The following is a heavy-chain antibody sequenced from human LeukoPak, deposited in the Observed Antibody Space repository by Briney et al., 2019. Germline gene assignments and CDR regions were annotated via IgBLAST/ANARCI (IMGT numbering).Heavy chain of an antibody. V-gene: IGHV3-13*01. CDR2: IGTAGDT. D-gene: IGHD3-22*01. J-gene: IGHJ3*02. CDR3: ARVARRDYYDSSGYYPNDAFDI. CDR1: GFTFSSYD. Sequence: GGSLRLSCAASGFTFSSYDMHWVRQATGKGLEWVSAIGTAGDTYYPGSVKGRFTISRENAKNSLYLQMNSLRAGDTAVYYCARVARRDYYDSSGYYPNDAFDIWGQGTMVTVSS.